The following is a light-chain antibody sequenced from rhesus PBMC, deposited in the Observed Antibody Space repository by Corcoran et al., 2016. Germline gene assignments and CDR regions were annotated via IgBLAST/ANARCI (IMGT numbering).Light chain of an antibody. CDR1: ESVGSY. J-gene: IGKJ1*01. CDR3: QQYNDLLPT. V-gene: IGKV3-40*03. Sequence: EIVMTQSPATLSLSPGETATLSCRASESVGSYLAWYQQKPGQAPKLLVHSAYIRATGIPDRFSGSGSRTEFTLTSSSLEPEDVGVYHCQQYNDLLPTFGQGTKVEIK. CDR2: SAY.